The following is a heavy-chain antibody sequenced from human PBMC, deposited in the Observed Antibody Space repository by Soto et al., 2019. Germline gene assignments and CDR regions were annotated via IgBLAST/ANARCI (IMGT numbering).Heavy chain of an antibody. Sequence: SETLSLTCTVSGGSVSSGDYFWSWLRQSPGKRLEWIAYIYYSGSTNYNPSLKSRATISVDTSKSQVSLTLTSMTAADAALYYCARSPNHYYYGFDVWGQGTAVTVSS. J-gene: IGHJ6*02. CDR3: ARSPNHYYYGFDV. CDR1: GGSVSSGDYF. CDR2: IYYSGST. V-gene: IGHV4-61*08.